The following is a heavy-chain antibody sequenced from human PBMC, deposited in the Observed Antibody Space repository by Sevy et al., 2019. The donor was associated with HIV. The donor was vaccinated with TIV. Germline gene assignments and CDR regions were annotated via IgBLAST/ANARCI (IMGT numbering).Heavy chain of an antibody. CDR2: VSGSGAST. J-gene: IGHJ4*02. D-gene: IGHD2-8*01. Sequence: GGSLRLSCAASGFMFSSYAMSWVRQAPGKGLEWVSSVSGSGASTYYADSVKGRFTISRDNSKSSVYLQMNNMRVEDTAVYYCAREGCTKPHDYWGQGTLVTVSS. CDR3: AREGCTKPHDY. V-gene: IGHV3-23*01. CDR1: GFMFSSYA.